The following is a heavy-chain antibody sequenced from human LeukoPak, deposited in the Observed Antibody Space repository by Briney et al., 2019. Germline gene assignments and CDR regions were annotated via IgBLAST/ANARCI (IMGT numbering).Heavy chain of an antibody. D-gene: IGHD3-10*01. CDR2: INPSGGST. Sequence: ASVKVSCKASGYTFTSYGISWVRQAPGQGLEWMGIINPSGGSTSYAQKFQGRVTMTRDTSTSTVYMELSSLRSEDTAVYYCAREGSGGYYYGSGRVYYFDYWGQGTLVTVSS. J-gene: IGHJ4*02. V-gene: IGHV1-46*01. CDR3: AREGSGGYYYGSGRVYYFDY. CDR1: GYTFTSYG.